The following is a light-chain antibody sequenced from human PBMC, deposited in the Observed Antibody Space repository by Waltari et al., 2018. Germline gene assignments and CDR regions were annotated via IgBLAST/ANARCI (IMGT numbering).Light chain of an antibody. V-gene: IGKV3-11*01. Sequence: IVLTQSPATLPLSPGERATLACRASQSISSYLAGYQQKPGQAPKFLIYGASNWATGIPARFSGSGSVTDFTLTISSLEPEDVAVYYCHQRSSWPRTFGEGTKLEIK. CDR2: GAS. CDR3: HQRSSWPRT. J-gene: IGKJ2*01. CDR1: QSISSY.